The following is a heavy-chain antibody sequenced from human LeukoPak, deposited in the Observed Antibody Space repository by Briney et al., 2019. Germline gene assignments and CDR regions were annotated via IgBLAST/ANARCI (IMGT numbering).Heavy chain of an antibody. J-gene: IGHJ4*02. CDR1: GFTFSSYA. CDR3: ARALSITMIVVVSY. Sequence: GGSLRLSCAASGFTFSSYAMHWVRQAPGKGLEWVAVISYDGSNKYYADSVKGRFTISRDNSKNTLYLQMNSLRAEDTAVYYCARALSITMIVVVSYWGQGTLVTVSS. CDR2: ISYDGSNK. D-gene: IGHD3-22*01. V-gene: IGHV3-30-3*01.